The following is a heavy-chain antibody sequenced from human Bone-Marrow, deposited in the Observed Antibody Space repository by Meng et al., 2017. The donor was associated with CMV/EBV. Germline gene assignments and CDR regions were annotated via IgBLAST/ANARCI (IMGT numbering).Heavy chain of an antibody. J-gene: IGHJ4*02. CDR3: ARGGIVGEYFDY. Sequence: SCAASGFTFGSYDMHWVRQATGKGLEWVSAIGTAGDTYYPGSVKGRFTISRENAKNSLYLQMNSLRAGDTAVYYCARGGIVGEYFDYWGQGTLVTVSS. CDR1: GFTFGSYD. D-gene: IGHD1-26*01. CDR2: IGTAGDT. V-gene: IGHV3-13*01.